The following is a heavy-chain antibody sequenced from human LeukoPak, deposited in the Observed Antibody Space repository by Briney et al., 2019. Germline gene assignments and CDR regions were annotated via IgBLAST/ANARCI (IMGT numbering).Heavy chain of an antibody. CDR3: ARGLLVRGIVHPNFDY. J-gene: IGHJ4*02. CDR1: GFTVSNNY. Sequence: GGSLGLSCAASGFTVSNNYMAWVRQAPGKGLEWVSVIYSGGSTYYADSVKGGFSISRDNSKNRLYLQMSSLRAEDTAVYYCARGLLVRGIVHPNFDYWGQGTLVTVSS. V-gene: IGHV3-66*01. D-gene: IGHD3-10*01. CDR2: IYSGGST.